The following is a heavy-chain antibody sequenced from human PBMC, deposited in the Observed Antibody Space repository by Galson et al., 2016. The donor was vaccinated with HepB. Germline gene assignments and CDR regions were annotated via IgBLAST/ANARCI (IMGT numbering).Heavy chain of an antibody. CDR1: GFTFSSSG. CDR2: IWHDGSNK. CDR3: ARGRRNRGAVDV. Sequence: SLRLSCAAPGFTFSSSGMQWVRQGPGKGLEWVALIWHDGSNKYYADSVKGRFTISRDNSKNTPYLQVNSLRAEDAAVYYCARGRRNRGAVDVWGQGTMVTVSS. V-gene: IGHV3-33*01. J-gene: IGHJ3*01. D-gene: IGHD1-14*01.